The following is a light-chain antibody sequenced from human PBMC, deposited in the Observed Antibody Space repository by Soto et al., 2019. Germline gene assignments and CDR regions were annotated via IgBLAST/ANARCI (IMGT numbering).Light chain of an antibody. J-gene: IGKJ1*01. V-gene: IGKV3-15*01. CDR2: GAS. CDR3: QQYAKWPRT. CDR1: QSITEN. Sequence: EIMMTQSPATLSVSPGERATLPCRASQSITENLAWYQHKPGQAPRLLIYGASTRAAGIPARFSGSGSGTDFTLTISSLQAEDFAIYYCQQYAKWPRTFGQGTKVELK.